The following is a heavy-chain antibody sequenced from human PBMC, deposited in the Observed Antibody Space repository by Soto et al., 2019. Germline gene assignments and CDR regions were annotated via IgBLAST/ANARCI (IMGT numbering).Heavy chain of an antibody. J-gene: IGHJ4*02. CDR1: GFTFSYYA. D-gene: IGHD7-27*01. V-gene: IGHV3-23*01. Sequence: EVQLLESVGGLVQTGGSLRLSCAASGFTFSYYAMNWVRQAPGKGLEWVAHVSATGATTHYADSVNGRFTISRDNSKNTLFLQINSLRAEDTALYYCARDPDAYLSLWGYDYWGQGTLVTASS. CDR2: VSATGATT. CDR3: ARDPDAYLSLWGYDY.